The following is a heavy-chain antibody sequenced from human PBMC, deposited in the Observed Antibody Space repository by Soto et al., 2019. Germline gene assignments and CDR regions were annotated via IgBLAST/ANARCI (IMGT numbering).Heavy chain of an antibody. Sequence: EVQLVESGGGLVQPSRSLRLSCAASGFTFDDYAMHWVRQAPGKGLEWVSGISWNSGSIGYADSVKGRFTISRDNAKNSLYLQMNSLRAEDTALYYCAKADEAVAGTYDYWGQGTLVTVSS. CDR3: AKADEAVAGTYDY. J-gene: IGHJ4*02. CDR2: ISWNSGSI. D-gene: IGHD6-19*01. CDR1: GFTFDDYA. V-gene: IGHV3-9*01.